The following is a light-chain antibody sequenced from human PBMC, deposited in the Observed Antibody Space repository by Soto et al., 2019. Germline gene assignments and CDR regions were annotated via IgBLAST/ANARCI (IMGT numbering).Light chain of an antibody. CDR1: SSDVGAFNY. V-gene: IGLV2-14*03. CDR2: DVS. CDR3: SSYTTSGTLV. Sequence: QSALTQPASVAGSPGQPITISCTGTSSDVGAFNYVSWYQQHPGKAPKLMIYDVSIRPSGVSNRFSGSKSGDAASLTISGLQAEDEADYYCSSYTTSGTLVFGTGTKVTV. J-gene: IGLJ1*01.